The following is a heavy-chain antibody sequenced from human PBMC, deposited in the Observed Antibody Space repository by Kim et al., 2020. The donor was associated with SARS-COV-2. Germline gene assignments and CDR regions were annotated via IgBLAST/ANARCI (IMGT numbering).Heavy chain of an antibody. V-gene: IGHV1-24*01. J-gene: IGHJ5*02. CDR2: T. CDR3: ATHDSGTSLSS. D-gene: IGHD2-2*01. Sequence: TIYAQKFQGRVTMTEDTSTDTAYMELSSLRSEDTAVYYCATHDSGTSLSSWGQRTLVTVSS.